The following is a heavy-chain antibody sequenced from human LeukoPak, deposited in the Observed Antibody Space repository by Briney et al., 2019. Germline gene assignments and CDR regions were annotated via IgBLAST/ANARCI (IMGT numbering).Heavy chain of an antibody. CDR2: INDNGLNT. D-gene: IGHD6-19*01. CDR1: GFTFTNYG. Sequence: PGASLRLSCVASGFTFTNYGMSWVRQAPGKGLEWVSTINDNGLNTHYADSVKGRFTISRDDSKKTLHLQMNSLRADDTALYYCTKGDGGWYPIDYWGQGVLVIVSS. CDR3: TKGDGGWYPIDY. V-gene: IGHV3-23*01. J-gene: IGHJ4*02.